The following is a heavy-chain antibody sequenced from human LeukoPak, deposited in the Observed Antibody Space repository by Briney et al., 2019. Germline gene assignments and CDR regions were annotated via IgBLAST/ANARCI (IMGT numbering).Heavy chain of an antibody. CDR2: IYTSGST. D-gene: IGHD1-14*01. J-gene: IGHJ4*02. CDR1: GGSISSGSFY. CDR3: ASSLGTTTDFDY. Sequence: ASQTLSLTCTVSGGSISSGSFYWRWIRQPAGKGLEWIGRIYTSGSTNYNPSLKSRFTISVDTSKNQFSLKLSSVTAADTAVYYCASSLGTTTDFDYWGQGTLVTVSS. V-gene: IGHV4-61*02.